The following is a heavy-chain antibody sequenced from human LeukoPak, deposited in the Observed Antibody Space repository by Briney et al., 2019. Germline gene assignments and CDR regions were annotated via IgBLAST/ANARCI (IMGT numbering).Heavy chain of an antibody. Sequence: GRSLRLSCAASGFTFDDYAMHWVRQAPGKGLEWVSGISWNSGSIGYADSVTGRFTISRDNAKNSLYLQMNSLRAEDTALYYCAKAHCSSTSCQSYYWGQGTLVTVSS. CDR2: ISWNSGSI. D-gene: IGHD2-2*01. CDR1: GFTFDDYA. J-gene: IGHJ4*02. V-gene: IGHV3-9*01. CDR3: AKAHCSSTSCQSYY.